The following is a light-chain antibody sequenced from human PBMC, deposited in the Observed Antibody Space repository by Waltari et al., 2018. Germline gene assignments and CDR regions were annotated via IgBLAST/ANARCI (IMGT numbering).Light chain of an antibody. CDR1: QSISSY. V-gene: IGKV1-39*01. CDR2: AAS. Sequence: DIQMTQSPPSLSASVRDRVTITCRASQSISSYLNWYQQKPGKAPKLLIYAASSLQSGVPSRFSGSGSGTDFTLTISSLQPEDFATYYCQQSYSTPWTFGQGTKVEIK. J-gene: IGKJ1*01. CDR3: QQSYSTPWT.